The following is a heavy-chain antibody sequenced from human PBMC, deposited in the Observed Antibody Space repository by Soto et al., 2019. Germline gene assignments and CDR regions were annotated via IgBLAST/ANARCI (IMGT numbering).Heavy chain of an antibody. CDR2: INHSGST. Sequence: PSETLSLTCAVYGGSFSGYYWSWIRQPPGKGLEWIGEINHSGSTNYNPSLKSRVTISVDTSKNQFSVKLSSVTAADTAVYYCARVRVTMVRGVLYYYYYGMDVRGQGTTVT. CDR3: ARVRVTMVRGVLYYYYYGMDV. D-gene: IGHD3-10*01. CDR1: GGSFSGYY. V-gene: IGHV4-34*01. J-gene: IGHJ6*02.